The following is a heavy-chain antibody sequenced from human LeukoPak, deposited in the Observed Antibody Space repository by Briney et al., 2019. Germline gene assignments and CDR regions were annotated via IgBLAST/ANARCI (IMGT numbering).Heavy chain of an antibody. Sequence: PSETLSLTCTVSGGPITSYYWSWIRQPPGKGLEWIGYIYHSGSTNYNPSLKSRVTISVDTSKNQFSLKLSSVTAADTAVYYCARDYDSSGYYGNWGQGTLVTVSS. CDR3: ARDYDSSGYYGN. J-gene: IGHJ4*02. D-gene: IGHD3-22*01. V-gene: IGHV4-59*01. CDR2: IYHSGST. CDR1: GGPITSYY.